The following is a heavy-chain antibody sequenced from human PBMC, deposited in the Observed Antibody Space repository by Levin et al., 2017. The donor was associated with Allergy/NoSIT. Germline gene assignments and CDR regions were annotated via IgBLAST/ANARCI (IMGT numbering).Heavy chain of an antibody. CDR3: ARSMSAAGKDAFDI. J-gene: IGHJ3*02. CDR2: IYPDDSDA. Sequence: EASVKVSCKGSGYNFNRYWIGWVRQMPGKGLEWMGIIYPDDSDARNSPSFQGQVTISVDKSISTAFLQWSSLKASDTAMYYCARSMSAAGKDAFDIWGQGTMVGVSS. V-gene: IGHV5-51*01. CDR1: GYNFNRYW. D-gene: IGHD6-13*01.